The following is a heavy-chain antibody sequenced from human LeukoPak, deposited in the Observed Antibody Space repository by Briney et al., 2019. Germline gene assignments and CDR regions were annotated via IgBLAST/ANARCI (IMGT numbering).Heavy chain of an antibody. Sequence: PGRSLRLSCAASGFTFSSYGMHWVRQAPGKGLEWVAVISYDGSNKCYADSVKGRFTISRDNSKNTLYLQMNSLRAEDTAVYYCAKDLMPDTAMVSYWGQGTLVTVSS. J-gene: IGHJ4*02. CDR3: AKDLMPDTAMVSY. V-gene: IGHV3-30*18. CDR1: GFTFSSYG. D-gene: IGHD5-18*01. CDR2: ISYDGSNK.